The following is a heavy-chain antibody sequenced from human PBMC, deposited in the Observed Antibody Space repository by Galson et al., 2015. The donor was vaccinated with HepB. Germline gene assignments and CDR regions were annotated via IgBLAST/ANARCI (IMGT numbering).Heavy chain of an antibody. J-gene: IGHJ2*01. Sequence: SVKVSCKASGGTFSSYAISWVRQAPGQGLEWMGGIIPIFGIANYAQKFQGRVTITADESTSTAYMELSSLRSEDTAVYYCERVGGIAAAGTRWYFDLWGRGTLVTVSS. CDR1: GGTFSSYA. CDR3: ERVGGIAAAGTRWYFDL. CDR2: IIPIFGIA. V-gene: IGHV1-69*13. D-gene: IGHD6-13*01.